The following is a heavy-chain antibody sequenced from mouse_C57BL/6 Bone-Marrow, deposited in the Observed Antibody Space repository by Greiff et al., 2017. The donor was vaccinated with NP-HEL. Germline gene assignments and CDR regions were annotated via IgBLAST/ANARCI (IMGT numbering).Heavy chain of an antibody. CDR3: ARQGQDWWYFDV. CDR1: GFTFSDYG. CDR2: ISNLAYSI. V-gene: IGHV5-15*01. J-gene: IGHJ1*03. Sequence: EVQGVESGGGLVQPGGSLKLSCAASGFTFSDYGMAWVRQAPRKGPEWVAFISNLAYSIYYADTVTGRFTISRENAKNTLYLEMSSLSSEDTAMYYCARQGQDWWYFDVWGTGTTVTVSS. D-gene: IGHD4-1*01.